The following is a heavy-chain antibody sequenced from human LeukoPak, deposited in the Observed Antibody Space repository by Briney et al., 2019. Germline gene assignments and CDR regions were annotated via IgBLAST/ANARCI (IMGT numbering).Heavy chain of an antibody. Sequence: ASVKVSCKASEYTFTGYYMHWVRQAAGLEVGWMGWITPNSGGAHYAQKCPGRVAMTRDTSISTAYMELSRLRSDDTAVYYCARARSKIVVVTNDAFDIWGQGTMVTVSS. J-gene: IGHJ3*02. V-gene: IGHV1-2*02. CDR1: EYTFTGYY. CDR2: ITPNSGGA. CDR3: ARARSKIVVVTNDAFDI. D-gene: IGHD3-22*01.